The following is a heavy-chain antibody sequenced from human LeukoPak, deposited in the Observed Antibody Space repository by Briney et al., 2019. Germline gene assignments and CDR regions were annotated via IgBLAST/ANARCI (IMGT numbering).Heavy chain of an antibody. D-gene: IGHD3-10*01. CDR2: IYYSGST. Sequence: SETLSLTCTVSGGSISSSSYYWGWIRQPPGKGLEWIGSIYYSGSTYYNPSLKSRVTISVDTSKNQFSLKLSSVTAADTAVYYCARRHYYGSGSFDYWGQGTLVTVSS. CDR3: ARRHYYGSGSFDY. CDR1: GGSISSSSYY. J-gene: IGHJ4*02. V-gene: IGHV4-39*01.